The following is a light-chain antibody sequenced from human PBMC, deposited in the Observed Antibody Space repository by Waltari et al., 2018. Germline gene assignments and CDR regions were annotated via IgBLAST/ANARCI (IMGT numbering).Light chain of an antibody. V-gene: IGLV2-14*01. CDR1: SSDVGGYNS. J-gene: IGLJ3*02. CDR3: NSYTSSSTLWV. Sequence: QSALTQPASVSGSPGQSITISCTGTSSDVGGYNSVSWYQQHPGKAPKRMIYDVTKRPSGVSDRFSGSKSGNTAYLTISGLQAEDEADYYCNSYTSSSTLWVFGGGTKLTIL. CDR2: DVT.